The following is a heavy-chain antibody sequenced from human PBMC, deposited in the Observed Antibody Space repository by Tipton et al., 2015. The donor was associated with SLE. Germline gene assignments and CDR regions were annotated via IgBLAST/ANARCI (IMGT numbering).Heavy chain of an antibody. D-gene: IGHD3-3*02. CDR3: ARTAVLAAIMMDV. CDR1: GGSFSGYY. Sequence: TLSLTCAVYGGSFSGYYWSWIRQPPGKGLEWIGEMDHSGITNYNPSLTSRVTISVETSKNQFSLRLRSATAADTAVYYCARTAVLAAIMMDVWGQGTTVTVSS. V-gene: IGHV4-34*01. J-gene: IGHJ6*02. CDR2: MDHSGIT.